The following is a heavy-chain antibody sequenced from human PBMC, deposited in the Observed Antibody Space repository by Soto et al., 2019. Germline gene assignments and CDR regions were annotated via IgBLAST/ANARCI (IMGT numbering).Heavy chain of an antibody. V-gene: IGHV3-33*01. CDR2: IWYDGSNK. D-gene: IGHD2-2*01. Sequence: GGSLKLTCGTSGVTFSRYGMHWVRQAPGKGLEWVAVIWYDGSNKYYADSVKGRFTISRDNSKNTLYLQMNSLRAEDTAVYYCARAEVIVVPAATDYYYYGMDVWGQGTTVTVSS. CDR1: GVTFSRYG. CDR3: ARAEVIVVPAATDYYYYGMDV. J-gene: IGHJ6*02.